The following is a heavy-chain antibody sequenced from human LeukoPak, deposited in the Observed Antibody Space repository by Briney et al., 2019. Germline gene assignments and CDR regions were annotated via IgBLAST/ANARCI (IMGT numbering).Heavy chain of an antibody. V-gene: IGHV3-9*01. CDR1: GFAFYEYA. Sequence: PAGGSLRLSCAASGFAFYEYAMHWVPQAPGKGLEWLVGISWNSADITYADSVKGRFTVSRDNAGIYLYLQMDSLRREDSALYYCVKEPTESYCFDFWGQGTLVSVSS. CDR2: ISWNSADI. CDR3: VKEPTESYCFDF. D-gene: IGHD1-26*01. J-gene: IGHJ4*02.